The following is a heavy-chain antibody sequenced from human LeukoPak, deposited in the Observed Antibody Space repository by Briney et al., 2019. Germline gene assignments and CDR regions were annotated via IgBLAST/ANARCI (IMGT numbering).Heavy chain of an antibody. CDR1: GFTFSSYA. V-gene: IGHV3-23*01. CDR2: ISGSGGST. D-gene: IGHD2-2*01. CDR3: AKVARYCSSTSCFLPDAFDS. Sequence: GGSLRLSCAASGFTFSSYAMSWVRQAPGKGLEWVSAISGSGGSTYYADSVKGRFTISRDNSKNTLYLQMNSLRAEDTAVSYCAKVARYCSSTSCFLPDAFDSWGEGTMVTVSS. J-gene: IGHJ3*02.